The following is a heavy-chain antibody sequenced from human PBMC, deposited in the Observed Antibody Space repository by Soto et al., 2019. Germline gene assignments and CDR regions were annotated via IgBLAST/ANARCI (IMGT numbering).Heavy chain of an antibody. CDR1: GYTFTSYG. V-gene: IGHV1-18*01. CDR2: ISAYNGNT. Sequence: ASVKVSCKASGYTFTSYGISWVRQVPGQGLEWMGWISAYNGNTNYAQKLQGRVTMTTDTSTSTAYMELRSLRSDDTAVYYCARGGYYDSSGSRNYFYYGMNVWGQGTTVTVSS. D-gene: IGHD3-22*01. J-gene: IGHJ6*02. CDR3: ARGGYYDSSGSRNYFYYGMNV.